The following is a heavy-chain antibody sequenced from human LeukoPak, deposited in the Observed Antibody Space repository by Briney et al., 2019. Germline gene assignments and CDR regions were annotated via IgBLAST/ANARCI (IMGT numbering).Heavy chain of an antibody. CDR3: ARDPRVTTVAIIKLDY. Sequence: GASVKVSCKASGYTFTSYGISWVRQAPGQGLEWMGWISAYNGNTNYAQKLQGRVTMTTDTSTSTAYMELSSLRSEDTAVYYCARDPRVTTVAIIKLDYWGQGTLVTVSS. CDR1: GYTFTSYG. V-gene: IGHV1-18*01. CDR2: ISAYNGNT. J-gene: IGHJ4*02. D-gene: IGHD4-23*01.